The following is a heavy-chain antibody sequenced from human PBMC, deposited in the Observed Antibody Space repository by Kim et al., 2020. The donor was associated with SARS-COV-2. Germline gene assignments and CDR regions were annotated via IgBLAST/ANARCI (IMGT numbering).Heavy chain of an antibody. D-gene: IGHD3-10*01. Sequence: SETLSLTCTVSGGSISNYYWSWIRQPPGKGLEWIGYIYYSGSTNYNPSLKSRVTISVDTSKNQFSLKLSSVTAADTGVYYCARAPRYFGSGSFYNGWFDP. J-gene: IGHJ5*02. CDR1: GGSISNYY. CDR2: IYYSGST. V-gene: IGHV4-59*13. CDR3: ARAPRYFGSGSFYNGWFDP.